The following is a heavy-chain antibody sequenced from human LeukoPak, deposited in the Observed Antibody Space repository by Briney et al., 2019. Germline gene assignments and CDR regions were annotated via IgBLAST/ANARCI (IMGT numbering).Heavy chain of an antibody. D-gene: IGHD2-8*01. J-gene: IGHJ4*02. CDR2: IYYSGST. Sequence: PETPSLSCILPGDSISSYYWSWIRQPPGKGRERIGYIYYSGSTNYNPSPPSRVTISVDTSRNQFSLKLSSVTAADTAVYYCAREDCTNGVCRSYIEYWGQGTLVTVSS. CDR3: AREDCTNGVCRSYIEY. V-gene: IGHV4-59*01. CDR1: GDSISSYY.